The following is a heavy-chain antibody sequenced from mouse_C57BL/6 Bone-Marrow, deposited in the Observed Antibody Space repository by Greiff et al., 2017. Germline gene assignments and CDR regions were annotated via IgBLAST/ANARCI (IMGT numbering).Heavy chain of an antibody. J-gene: IGHJ3*01. CDR2: IDPSDSYT. Sequence: VQLQQPGAELVMPGASVKLSSKASGYTFTSYWMHWVKQRPGQGLEWIGEIDPSDSYTNYNQKFKGKSTLTVDKSSSTAYMQLSSLTSEDSAVYYCARDSNYAYWGQGTLVTVSA. V-gene: IGHV1-69*01. CDR1: GYTFTSYW. D-gene: IGHD2-5*01. CDR3: ARDSNYAY.